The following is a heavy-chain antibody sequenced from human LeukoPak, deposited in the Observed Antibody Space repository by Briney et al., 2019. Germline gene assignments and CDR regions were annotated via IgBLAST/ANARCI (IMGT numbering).Heavy chain of an antibody. CDR3: ARGDFWSGYWPYYYCYMDV. V-gene: IGHV3-21*01. J-gene: IGHJ6*03. CDR2: ISSNSSYI. CDR1: GFTFSSYS. Sequence: KSGGSLRLSCAASGFTFSSYSMNWVRQAPGKGLEWVSSISSNSSYIYYADSVKGRFTISRDNAKNSLYLQMNSLRAEDTAVYYCARGDFWSGYWPYYYCYMDVWGKGTTVTVSS. D-gene: IGHD3-3*01.